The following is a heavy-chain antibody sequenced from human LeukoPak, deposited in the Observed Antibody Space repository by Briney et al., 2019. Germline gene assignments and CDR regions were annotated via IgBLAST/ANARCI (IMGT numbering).Heavy chain of an antibody. CDR3: AVMASNSYGGFDL. V-gene: IGHV1-2*06. J-gene: IGHJ5*02. CDR2: SNPRSGGA. CDR1: EYTFSGYY. D-gene: IGHD3-16*01. Sequence: ASVKVSCKASEYTFSGYYMQWVRQAPGQGLEWMGRSNPRSGGANYAQEFQDRVTMTSDTSISTAYMELRSLTSDDTAVYYCAVMASNSYGGFDLWGQGTLVTVSS.